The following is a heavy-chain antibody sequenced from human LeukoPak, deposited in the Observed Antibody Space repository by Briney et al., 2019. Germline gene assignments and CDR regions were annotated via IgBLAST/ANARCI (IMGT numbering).Heavy chain of an antibody. D-gene: IGHD2-21*02. V-gene: IGHV3-30-3*01. CDR1: GFTFSSYA. Sequence: GGSLRLSCAASGFTFSSYAMHWVRQAPGKGLEWVSVISYDGSNNYYADSVRGRFTISRDNSKNTLYLQMNSLRAEDTAVYYCARDSPLIVVVTASAFDIWGQGTMVTVSS. CDR2: ISYDGSNN. J-gene: IGHJ3*02. CDR3: ARDSPLIVVVTASAFDI.